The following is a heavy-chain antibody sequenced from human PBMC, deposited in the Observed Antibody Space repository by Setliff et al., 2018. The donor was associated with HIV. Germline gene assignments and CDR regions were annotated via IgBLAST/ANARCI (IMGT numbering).Heavy chain of an antibody. J-gene: IGHJ6*02. Sequence: ASVKVSCKASGYTFTGYYMHWVRQAPGQGLEWMGWINPNSGGTNYAQKFQGWVTMTRDTSISTAYMELSRLRSDDTAVYYCARFHSSGWYNGMDVWGQGATVTVSS. V-gene: IGHV1-2*04. D-gene: IGHD6-19*01. CDR1: GYTFTGYY. CDR2: INPNSGGT. CDR3: ARFHSSGWYNGMDV.